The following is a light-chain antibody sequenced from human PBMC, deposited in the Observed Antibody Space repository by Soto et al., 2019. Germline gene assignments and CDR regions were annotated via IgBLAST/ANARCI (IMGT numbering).Light chain of an antibody. CDR1: SSDVGGHNY. V-gene: IGLV2-14*01. CDR2: NVS. J-gene: IGLJ2*01. CDR3: SSFARGDFVL. Sequence: QSALTQPASVSGSPGQSITISCSGTSSDVGGHNYVSWFQQPPVKVPKLIIYNVSVRPSGISARFSGSKYGNTASLTISRLQADDEADYYGSSFARGDFVLFGGGTKVTVL.